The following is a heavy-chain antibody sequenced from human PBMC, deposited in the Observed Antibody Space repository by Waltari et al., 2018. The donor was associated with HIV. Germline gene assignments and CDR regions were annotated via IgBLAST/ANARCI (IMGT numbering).Heavy chain of an antibody. J-gene: IGHJ3*02. CDR2: IYYSGST. CDR1: GGSISSSSYY. CDR3: ARRIADAFDI. Sequence: QLQLQESGPGLVKPSETLSLTCTVPGGSISSSSYYWGWIRQPPGKGLEWIGSIYYSGSTYYNPSLKSRVTISVDTSKNQFSLKLSSVTAADTAVYYCARRIADAFDIWGQGTMVTVSS. D-gene: IGHD3-16*02. V-gene: IGHV4-39*01.